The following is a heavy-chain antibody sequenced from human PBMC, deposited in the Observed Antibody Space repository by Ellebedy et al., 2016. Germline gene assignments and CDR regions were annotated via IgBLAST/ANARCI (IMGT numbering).Heavy chain of an antibody. Sequence: GESLKISCAASAFTFRDYYMSWIRQAPGKGLEWVSYISNICSTSVYAESVRGRFTISRDNAKGSLFLQMNNLRAEDTALYYCTRERGVPTVTTSFDYWGQGTLVTVSS. CDR1: AFTFRDYY. CDR3: TRERGVPTVTTSFDY. V-gene: IGHV3-11*01. J-gene: IGHJ4*02. D-gene: IGHD4-17*01. CDR2: ISNICSTS.